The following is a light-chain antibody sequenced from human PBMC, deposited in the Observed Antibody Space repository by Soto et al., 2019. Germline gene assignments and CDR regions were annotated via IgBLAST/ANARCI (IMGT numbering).Light chain of an antibody. V-gene: IGKV1-5*01. CDR3: QQYSTYFSLT. CDR2: DAS. CDR1: QTISTC. Sequence: TPSPATRTASVRCRVTITSQASQTISTCMAWYQQKPGKAPKLLVYDASTLQSGVPSRFSGSGSGTEFTLTINGLQPDDFASYYCQQYSTYFSLTSGGGTKV. J-gene: IGKJ4*01.